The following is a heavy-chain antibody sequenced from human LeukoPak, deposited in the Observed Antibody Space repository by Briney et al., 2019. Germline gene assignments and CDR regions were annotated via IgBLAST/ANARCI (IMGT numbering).Heavy chain of an antibody. V-gene: IGHV3-30-3*01. Sequence: PGGSLRLSCAASGFTFSSYAMHWVRQAPGKGLEWVAVISYDGSNKYYADSVKGRFTISRDNSKNTLYLQMNSLRAEDTAVYYCAKDPSRYDFWSGYHRYYYYGMDVWGQGTTVTVSS. D-gene: IGHD3-3*01. CDR3: AKDPSRYDFWSGYHRYYYYGMDV. CDR1: GFTFSSYA. J-gene: IGHJ6*02. CDR2: ISYDGSNK.